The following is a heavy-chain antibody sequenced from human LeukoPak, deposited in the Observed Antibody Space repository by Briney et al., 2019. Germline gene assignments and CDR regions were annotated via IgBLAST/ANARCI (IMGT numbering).Heavy chain of an antibody. CDR1: GGTFSSYA. J-gene: IGHJ6*02. CDR3: ATAGRVIAARPYYYYCMDV. V-gene: IGHV1-69*04. CDR2: IILILGIP. Sequence: TAKISCKASGGTFSSYAISWVRQAPGQGLEWMGRIILILGIPNYAQKFQGRVTITADKSTSTAYMELSSLRSEDTAVYYCATAGRVIAARPYYYYCMDVWGQGTTVTV. D-gene: IGHD6-6*01.